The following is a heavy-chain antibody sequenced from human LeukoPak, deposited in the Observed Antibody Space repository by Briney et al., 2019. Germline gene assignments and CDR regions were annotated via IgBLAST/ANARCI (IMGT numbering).Heavy chain of an antibody. D-gene: IGHD6-6*01. CDR3: AKDAALVAARRGQYYMDV. V-gene: IGHV3-30*02. J-gene: IGHJ6*03. CDR1: GFTFSSYG. CDR2: IRYDGSNK. Sequence: PGGSLRLSCAASGFTFSSYGMHWVRQAPGKGLEWVAFIRYDGSNKYYADSVKGRFTISRDNSKNTLYLQMNSLRAEDTAVYYCAKDAALVAARRGQYYMDVWGKGTTVTVSS.